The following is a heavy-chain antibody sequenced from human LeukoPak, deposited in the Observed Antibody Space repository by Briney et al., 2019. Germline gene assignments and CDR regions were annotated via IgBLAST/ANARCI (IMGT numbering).Heavy chain of an antibody. V-gene: IGHV1-46*01. Sequence: GASVKVSCKASGYTFTSYYMHWVRQAPGQGLEWMGIINPSGGSTSYAQKFQGRVTMTRDTSTSTVYMELSSLRSEDTAVYYCARDPFCSSTSCYLRPANWFGPWGQGTLVTVSS. CDR1: GYTFTSYY. D-gene: IGHD2-2*01. J-gene: IGHJ5*02. CDR3: ARDPFCSSTSCYLRPANWFGP. CDR2: INPSGGST.